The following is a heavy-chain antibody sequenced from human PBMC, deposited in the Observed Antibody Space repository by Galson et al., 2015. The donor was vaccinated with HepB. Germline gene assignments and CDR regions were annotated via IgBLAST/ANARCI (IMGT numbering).Heavy chain of an antibody. V-gene: IGHV3-21*01. CDR1: GFTFSGYS. Sequence: SLRLSCAASGFTFSGYSMNWVRQAPGKGLEWVSSISGASRYIYYADSVKGRFTMSRDNAKHAVLLQMNSLGAEDTAVYYCAASPGDHWSGHNYYFDYWGQGTLVTVSS. D-gene: IGHD3-3*01. CDR3: AASPGDHWSGHNYYFDY. CDR2: ISGASRYI. J-gene: IGHJ4*02.